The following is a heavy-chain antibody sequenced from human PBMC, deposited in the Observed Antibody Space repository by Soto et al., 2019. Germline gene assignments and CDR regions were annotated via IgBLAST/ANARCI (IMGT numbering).Heavy chain of an antibody. Sequence: SETRSLDCAVCSGSISSSNWWSWVRQPPGKGLEWIGEIYHSGSTNYNPSLKSRVTISVDKSKNQFSLKLSSVTAADTAVYYCARRGSITGTTRALKWFDPWGQGTLVTVSS. CDR1: SGSISSSNW. CDR2: IYHSGST. J-gene: IGHJ5*02. D-gene: IGHD1-7*01. CDR3: ARRGSITGTTRALKWFDP. V-gene: IGHV4-4*02.